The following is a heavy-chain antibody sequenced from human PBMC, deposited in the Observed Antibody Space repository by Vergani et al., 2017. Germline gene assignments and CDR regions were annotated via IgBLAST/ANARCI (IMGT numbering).Heavy chain of an antibody. CDR3: ARWVLRLLEWRTTKGGNFDY. J-gene: IGHJ4*02. CDR2: INHSGST. V-gene: IGHV4-34*01. D-gene: IGHD3-3*01. CDR1: GGSFSGYY. Sequence: QVQLQQWGAGLLKPSETLSLTCAVYGGSFSGYYWSWIRQPPGKGLEWIGEINHSGSTNYNPSLKSRVTIAVDTSKNQFSLKLSSVTAADTAVYYCARWVLRLLEWRTTKGGNFDYWGQGTLVTVSS.